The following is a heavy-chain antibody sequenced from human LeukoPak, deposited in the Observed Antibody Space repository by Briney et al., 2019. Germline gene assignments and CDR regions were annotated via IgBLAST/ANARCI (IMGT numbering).Heavy chain of an antibody. CDR3: AELGITMIGRV. V-gene: IGHV3-48*03. D-gene: IGHD3-10*02. J-gene: IGHJ6*04. CDR1: GVTFSSYE. Sequence: PGGSLRLSCAASGVTFSSYEMNWGREAPGKGVEGVSYISSRGSAIYYAESVKGGFTISRHNAKNSLYLQMNSLRAEDTAVYYCAELGITMIGRVWGKGTTVTISS. CDR2: ISSRGSAI.